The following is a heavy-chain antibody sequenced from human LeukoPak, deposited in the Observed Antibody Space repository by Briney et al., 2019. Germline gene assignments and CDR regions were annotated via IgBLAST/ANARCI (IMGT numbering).Heavy chain of an antibody. CDR1: GVSVSSYY. Sequence: SETLSLTCTVSGVSVSSYYWSWIRQPPGKGLEWIGYIYYSGSTNYNPSLKSRVTMSVDTSRNQFSLILNSVTAADTAVYYCARGGHSYLYPFADWGQGTLVTVSS. CDR3: ARGGHSYLYPFAD. V-gene: IGHV4-59*02. CDR2: IYYSGST. J-gene: IGHJ4*02. D-gene: IGHD5-18*01.